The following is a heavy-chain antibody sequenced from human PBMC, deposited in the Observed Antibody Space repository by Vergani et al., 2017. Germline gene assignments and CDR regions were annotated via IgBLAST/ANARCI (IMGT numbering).Heavy chain of an antibody. CDR1: GGSISSYY. J-gene: IGHJ5*01. CDR2: IYYSGST. V-gene: IGHV4-59*01. CDR3: ARGKAVGNNWFDS. D-gene: IGHD1-26*01. Sequence: QVQLQESGPGLVKPSETLSLTCTVSGGSISSYYWSWIRQPPGKGLEWIGYIYYSGSTNYNPSLKSRVTISVDTSKNQFSLKLSSVTAADTAVYYCARGKAVGNNWFDSWGQGTLVTVSS.